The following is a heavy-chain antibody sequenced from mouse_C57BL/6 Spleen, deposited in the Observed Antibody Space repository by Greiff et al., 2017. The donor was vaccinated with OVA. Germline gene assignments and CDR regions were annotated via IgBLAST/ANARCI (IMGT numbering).Heavy chain of an antibody. V-gene: IGHV1-81*01. J-gene: IGHJ3*01. CDR1: GYTFTSYG. Sequence: QVQLQQSGAELARPGASVKLSCKASGYTFTSYGISWVKQRTGQGLEWIGEIYPRSGNTYYNEKFKGKATLTVDTSSSTAYMQLSSLTSEDSAVYYCARSYYYGSSYAAYWGQGTLVTVSA. CDR3: ARSYYYGSSYAAY. D-gene: IGHD1-1*01. CDR2: IYPRSGNT.